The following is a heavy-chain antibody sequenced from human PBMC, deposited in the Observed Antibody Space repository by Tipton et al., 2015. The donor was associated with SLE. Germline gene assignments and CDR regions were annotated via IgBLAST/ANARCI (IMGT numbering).Heavy chain of an antibody. J-gene: IGHJ2*01. D-gene: IGHD6-13*01. CDR1: GFTFSSHA. CDR2: IYSDGTT. V-gene: IGHV3-23*03. CDR3: ATSAASSCCSDWYFDL. Sequence: SLRLSCAASGFTFSSHAMTWVRQAPGKGLDWVSLIYSDGTTHYGDSVRGRFTVSRNNIRNILYLQMNSLETEDTALYYCATSAASSCCSDWYFDLWGRGSLVTVSS.